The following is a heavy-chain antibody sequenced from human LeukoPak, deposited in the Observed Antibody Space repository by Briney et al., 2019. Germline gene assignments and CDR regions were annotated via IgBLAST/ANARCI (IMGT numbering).Heavy chain of an antibody. CDR1: GGSISSSSYY. J-gene: IGHJ4*02. Sequence: TPSETLSLTCTVSGGSISSSSYYWGWIRQPPGKGLEWIGSIYYSGSTYYNPSLKSRVTISVDTSKNQFSLKLSSVTAADTAVYYCARALPVLTTVTTFGFDYWGQGTLVTVSS. V-gene: IGHV4-39*07. CDR3: ARALPVLTTVTTFGFDY. D-gene: IGHD4-17*01. CDR2: IYYSGST.